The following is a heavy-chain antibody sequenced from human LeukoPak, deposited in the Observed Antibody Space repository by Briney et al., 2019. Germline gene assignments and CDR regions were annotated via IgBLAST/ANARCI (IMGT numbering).Heavy chain of an antibody. V-gene: IGHV4-59*01. CDR2: IYYSGST. CDR1: GGSISSYY. D-gene: IGHD3-10*01. J-gene: IGHJ4*02. Sequence: SETLSLTCTVSGGSISSYYWSWIRQPPGKGLEWIGYIYYSGSTNYNPSLKSRVTISVKTSKNQFSLKLSSVTAADTAVYYCARDRGSAFDYWGQGTLVTVSS. CDR3: ARDRGSAFDY.